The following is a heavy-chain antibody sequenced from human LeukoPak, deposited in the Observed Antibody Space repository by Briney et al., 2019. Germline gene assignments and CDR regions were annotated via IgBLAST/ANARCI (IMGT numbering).Heavy chain of an antibody. D-gene: IGHD6-19*01. CDR2: IYYSGST. CDR3: ARDELGSGWYYGAFDI. Sequence: PSETLSLTCAVYGGSFSGYYWSWIRQPPGKGLEWIGYIYYSGSTNYNPSLKSRVTISVDTSKNQFSLKLSSVTAADTAVYYCARDELGSGWYYGAFDIWGQGTMVTVSS. J-gene: IGHJ3*02. V-gene: IGHV4-59*01. CDR1: GGSFSGYY.